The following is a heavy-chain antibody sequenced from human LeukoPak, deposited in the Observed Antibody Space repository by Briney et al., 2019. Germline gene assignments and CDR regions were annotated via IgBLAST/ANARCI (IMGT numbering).Heavy chain of an antibody. Sequence: PGGSLRLSCAASGFTFSNNAMNWVRQAPGKGLEWVSAISGSGGSTYYADSVKGRFTISRDNSKNTLYLQMNSLRAEDTAVYYCLRYFDWLLPNSYFDYWGQGTLVTVSS. V-gene: IGHV3-23*01. CDR1: GFTFSNNA. CDR2: ISGSGGST. CDR3: LRYFDWLLPNSYFDY. J-gene: IGHJ4*02. D-gene: IGHD3-9*01.